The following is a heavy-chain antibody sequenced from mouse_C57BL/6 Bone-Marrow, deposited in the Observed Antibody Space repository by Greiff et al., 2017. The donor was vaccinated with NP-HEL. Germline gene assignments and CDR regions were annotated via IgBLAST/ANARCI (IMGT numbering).Heavy chain of an antibody. J-gene: IGHJ4*01. CDR3: TTGDNMDY. D-gene: IGHD1-3*01. V-gene: IGHV14-4*01. CDR2: IDPENGDT. Sequence: VQLQQSGAELVRPGASVKLSCTASGFNIKDDYMHWVKQRPEQGLEWIGWIDPENGDTEYASKFQGKATITADTSSNTAYLQLSSLTSEDTAVYYCTTGDNMDYWGQGTSVTVSS. CDR1: GFNIKDDY.